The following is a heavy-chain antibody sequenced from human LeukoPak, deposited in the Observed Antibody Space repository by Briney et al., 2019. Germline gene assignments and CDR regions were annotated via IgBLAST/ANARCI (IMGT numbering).Heavy chain of an antibody. CDR3: ARGGDSSGYYYHGGDYFDY. J-gene: IGHJ4*02. Sequence: ASVKVSCKASGGTFTSYAISWVRQAPGQGLEWMGGIIPIFGTANYAQKSQGRVTITADESTSTAYMELSSLRSEDTAVYYCARGGDSSGYYYHGGDYFDYWGQGTLVTVSS. CDR1: GGTFTSYA. V-gene: IGHV1-69*13. D-gene: IGHD3-22*01. CDR2: IIPIFGTA.